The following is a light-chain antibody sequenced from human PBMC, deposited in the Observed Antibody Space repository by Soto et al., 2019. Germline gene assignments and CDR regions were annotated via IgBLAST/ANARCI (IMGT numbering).Light chain of an antibody. CDR1: QSIRSH. CDR2: AAS. CDR3: QQSFSSPFT. V-gene: IGKV1-39*01. J-gene: IGKJ3*01. Sequence: DIQMTQSPSSLSASVGDRVSITCRASQSIRSHLNWYQHKPGKAPKVLIYAASSLQGGVPSRFSGSGSGTDVTLTIKSLQPEDFATYYCQQSFSSPFTVGPGTKVDVK.